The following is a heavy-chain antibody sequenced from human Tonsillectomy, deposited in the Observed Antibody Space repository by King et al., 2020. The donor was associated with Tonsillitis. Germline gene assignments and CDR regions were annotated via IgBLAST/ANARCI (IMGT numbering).Heavy chain of an antibody. D-gene: IGHD1-20*01. CDR2: INPNSGGT. V-gene: IGHV1-2*02. Sequence: VQRVESGAEVTKPGASVKVSCKASGYTFTTYYIHWVRQAPGQGLEWMGWINPNSGGTNYAQKFQGRVAMTRDTSISTAYMELSRLRSDDTAVYYCARVYNWNDGDYWGQGTLVTVSS. J-gene: IGHJ4*02. CDR3: ARVYNWNDGDY. CDR1: GYTFTTYY.